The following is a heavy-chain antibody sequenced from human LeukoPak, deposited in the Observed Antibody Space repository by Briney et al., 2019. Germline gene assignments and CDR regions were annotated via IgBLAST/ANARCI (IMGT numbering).Heavy chain of an antibody. J-gene: IGHJ4*02. CDR1: GFTVNSNY. V-gene: IGHV3-53*01. CDR2: IYSGGST. CDR3: AKRNPYSSGWYPFDF. D-gene: IGHD6-19*01. Sequence: PGGSLTLSCAASGFTVNSNYMNWVRQSPGKGLEWVSVIYSGGSTYYADSLKGRFTISRGNSKNTLYLQMNSLRAEDTAVYYCAKRNPYSSGWYPFDFWGQGTLVTVSS.